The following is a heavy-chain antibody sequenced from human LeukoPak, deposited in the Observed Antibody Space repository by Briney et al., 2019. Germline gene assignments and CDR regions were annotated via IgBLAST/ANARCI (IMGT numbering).Heavy chain of an antibody. CDR2: IYYSGST. Sequence: SQTLSLTCTVSGGSISSDDYYWSWIRQPPGKGLEWIGYIYYSGSTYYNPSLKSRLTISVDTSKNQFSLWLSSVTAADTAVYYCASRYYDFWSGYAYYFDYWGQGTLLTVSS. D-gene: IGHD3-3*01. V-gene: IGHV4-30-4*01. J-gene: IGHJ4*02. CDR1: GGSISSDDYY. CDR3: ASRYYDFWSGYAYYFDY.